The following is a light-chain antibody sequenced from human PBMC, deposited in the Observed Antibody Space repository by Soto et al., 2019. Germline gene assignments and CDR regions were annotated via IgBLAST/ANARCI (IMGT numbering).Light chain of an antibody. Sequence: DIQITQSPSSLSASVGDRVSITCRASQSIRYYLNWYQQKPGKAPKLLINAASILQSGVPSRFSVSGSGTDFTLTISSLQPEDSATYSCQQSNSNAITFGQGTRLEI. CDR2: AAS. J-gene: IGKJ5*01. CDR3: QQSNSNAIT. V-gene: IGKV1-39*01. CDR1: QSIRYY.